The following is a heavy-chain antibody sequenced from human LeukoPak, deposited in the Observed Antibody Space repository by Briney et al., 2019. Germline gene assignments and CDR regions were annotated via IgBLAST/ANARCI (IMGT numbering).Heavy chain of an antibody. D-gene: IGHD5-12*01. V-gene: IGHV7-4-1*02. J-gene: IGHJ6*02. CDR3: ARDTLIHSWHXSPPLXHHGMDV. Sequence: ASVKVSCKASGYTFTSYAMNWVRQAPGQGLEWMGWINTNTGNPTYAQGFTGRFVFSLDTSVSTAYLQISSLKAEDTAVYYCARDTLIHSWHXSPPLXHHGMDVWGXXTXXXVSS. CDR1: GYTFTSYA. CDR2: INTNTGNP.